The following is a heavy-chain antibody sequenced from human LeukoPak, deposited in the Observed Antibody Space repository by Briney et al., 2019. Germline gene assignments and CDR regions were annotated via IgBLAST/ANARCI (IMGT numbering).Heavy chain of an antibody. J-gene: IGHJ4*02. Sequence: ASVKVSCKASGYTFTSYGISWVRQAPGQGLEWMGWISAYNGNTKYAQKLQGRVTMSTDTSTSTAYMELRSLRSDDTAVYYCARAGGYCSGGSCYFDYWGQGTLVTVSS. CDR1: GYTFTSYG. CDR2: ISAYNGNT. D-gene: IGHD2-15*01. CDR3: ARAGGYCSGGSCYFDY. V-gene: IGHV1-18*01.